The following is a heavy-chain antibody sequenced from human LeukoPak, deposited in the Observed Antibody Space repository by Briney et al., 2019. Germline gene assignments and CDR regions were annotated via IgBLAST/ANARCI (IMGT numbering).Heavy chain of an antibody. Sequence: GTSVTVSCKASGFSFSTSVVQWVRQARGQRLEWIGWIVVGNGRTNYAQKFQERVTITRDMSKSTAYLELSSLRSEDTAVYYCAADPGSLRSDYTTEYFYYYLDVWGKGTTVTVSS. D-gene: IGHD3-10*01. CDR3: AADPGSLRSDYTTEYFYYYLDV. CDR2: IVVGNGRT. V-gene: IGHV1-58*01. J-gene: IGHJ6*03. CDR1: GFSFSTSV.